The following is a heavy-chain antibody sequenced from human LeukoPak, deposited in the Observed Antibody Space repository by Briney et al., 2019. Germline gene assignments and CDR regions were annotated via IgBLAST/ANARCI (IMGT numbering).Heavy chain of an antibody. CDR3: ARGGPGDSSGYDNLDY. CDR2: IYYSGTT. V-gene: IGHV4-39*07. J-gene: IGHJ4*02. D-gene: IGHD3-22*01. CDR1: GGSISSSSYY. Sequence: PSETLSLTCTVSGGSISSSSYYWGWIRQPPGKGLEWNGSIYYSGTTYYNPSLKSRVTISVDTSKNQFSLKLSSVTAADTAVYYCARGGPGDSSGYDNLDYWGQGTLVTVSS.